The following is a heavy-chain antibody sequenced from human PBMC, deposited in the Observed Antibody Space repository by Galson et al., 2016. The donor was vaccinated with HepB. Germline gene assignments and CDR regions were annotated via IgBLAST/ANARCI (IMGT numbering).Heavy chain of an antibody. CDR3: ARGIYYYDSSGYYYFDH. V-gene: IGHV3-9*02. J-gene: IGHJ4*02. D-gene: IGHD3-22*01. CDR2: ISWNTGTI. Sequence: SLRLSCAASGFSSDDYDMHWVRQAPGKGLEWVSGISWNTGTIGYEDTVRGRFTISRDNAENSLYLHMNSLIPEDTALYYCARGIYYYDSSGYYYFDHWGQGTLVTVSS. CDR1: GFSSDDYD.